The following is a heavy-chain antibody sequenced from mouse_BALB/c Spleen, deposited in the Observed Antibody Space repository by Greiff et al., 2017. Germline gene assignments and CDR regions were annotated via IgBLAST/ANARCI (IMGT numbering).Heavy chain of an antibody. CDR2: ISSGSSTI. CDR1: GFTFSSFG. CDR3: ARRRSSYDWYLDV. Sequence: EVQVVESGGGLVQPGGSRKLSCAASGFTFSSFGMHWVRQAPEKGLEWVAYISSGSSTIYYADTVKGRFTISRDNPKNTLFLQMTSLRSEDTAMYYCARRRSSYDWYLDVWGEGTTVTVSS. D-gene: IGHD1-1*01. V-gene: IGHV5-17*02. J-gene: IGHJ1*01.